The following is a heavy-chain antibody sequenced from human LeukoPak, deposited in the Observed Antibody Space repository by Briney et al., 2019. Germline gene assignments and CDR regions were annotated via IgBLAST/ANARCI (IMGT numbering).Heavy chain of an antibody. CDR2: IYYTGST. CDR3: ARVGGLGSSFDY. J-gene: IGHJ4*02. Sequence: LETLSLTCTVSGGSINNFYWYWVRQPPGKGLEWIGYIYYTGSTNYNPSLKSRVTISVDTSKNLFSLGLTYLTAADTAVYYCARVGGLGSSFDYWGQGTQVTVSS. CDR1: GGSINNFY. V-gene: IGHV4-59*01. D-gene: IGHD3-10*01.